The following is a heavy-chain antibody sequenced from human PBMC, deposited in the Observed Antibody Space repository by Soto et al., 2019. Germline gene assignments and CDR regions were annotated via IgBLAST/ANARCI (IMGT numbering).Heavy chain of an antibody. CDR1: GGSISGYY. CDR2: ITHSGST. J-gene: IGHJ3*02. Sequence: QVQLQQWGAGLLKPSETLSLTCAVYGGSISGYYWSWIRQPPGKGLEWIGEITHSGSTNYNPSLKSRVTIAVDTSKNQFSLKLSSVTAADTAVYYCARARTQWLVLDAFDIWGQGTMVTVSS. CDR3: ARARTQWLVLDAFDI. D-gene: IGHD6-19*01. V-gene: IGHV4-34*01.